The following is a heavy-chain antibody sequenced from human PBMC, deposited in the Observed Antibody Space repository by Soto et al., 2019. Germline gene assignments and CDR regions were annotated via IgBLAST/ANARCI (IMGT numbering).Heavy chain of an antibody. CDR1: GFSFNNYA. Sequence: GGSLRLSCAASGFSFNNYAMSWVRQAPGQGLEWVSVITGGGGGTYYADSVKGRFTISRDNSKNTLYLQMNSLGVEDTAVYYCAKANLGYCSGITCYPFDYWGQGTLVTVSS. V-gene: IGHV3-23*01. CDR2: ITGGGGGT. D-gene: IGHD2-15*01. CDR3: AKANLGYCSGITCYPFDY. J-gene: IGHJ4*02.